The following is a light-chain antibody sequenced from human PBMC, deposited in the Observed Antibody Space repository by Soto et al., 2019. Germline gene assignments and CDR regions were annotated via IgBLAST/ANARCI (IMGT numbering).Light chain of an antibody. CDR2: GAS. CDR3: QQFGSSGPLT. V-gene: IGKV3-20*01. CDR1: QIVNTFY. Sequence: EIVLTQSPGTLSLSPGERATLSCRASQIVNTFYLAWYQQKPGQPPRLLIYGASSRATGVPDRFSASGSATDFSLTIRRLEPEDSAVYYCQQFGSSGPLTFGGGTKVDIK. J-gene: IGKJ4*01.